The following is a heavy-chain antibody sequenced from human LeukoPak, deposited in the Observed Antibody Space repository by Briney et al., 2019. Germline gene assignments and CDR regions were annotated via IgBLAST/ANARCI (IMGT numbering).Heavy chain of an antibody. J-gene: IGHJ5*02. CDR2: IIPIFGTA. V-gene: IGHV1-69*05. D-gene: IGHD1-20*01. CDR3: AREGPTYNWKRDWFDP. CDR1: GGTFSSYA. Sequence: ASVKVSCKASGGTFSSYAISWVRQAPGQGLEWMGGIIPIFGTANYAQKFQGRVTITTDESTSTAYMELSSLRSEDTAVYYCAREGPTYNWKRDWFDPWGQGTLVTVSS.